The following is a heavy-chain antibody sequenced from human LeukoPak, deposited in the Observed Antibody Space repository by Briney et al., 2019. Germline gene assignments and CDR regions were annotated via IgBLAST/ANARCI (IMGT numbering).Heavy chain of an antibody. CDR3: ATSSIALAGTVDY. V-gene: IGHV3-48*02. CDR1: GFTFSSYS. J-gene: IGHJ4*02. CDR2: ISSSSSTI. Sequence: GGSLRLSCAASGFTFSSYSMNWVRQAPGKGLEWVSYISSSSSTIYYADSVKGRFTISRDNAKSSLFLQMNSLRDEDTAVYYCATSSIALAGTVDYWGQGTLVTVSS. D-gene: IGHD6-19*01.